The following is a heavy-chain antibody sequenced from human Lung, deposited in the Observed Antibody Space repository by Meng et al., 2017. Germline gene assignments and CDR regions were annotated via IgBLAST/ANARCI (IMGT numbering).Heavy chain of an antibody. J-gene: IGHJ4*02. CDR1: GGSFSDYY. D-gene: IGHD4-11*01. CDR3: ARGPTTMAHDFDY. V-gene: IGHV4-34*01. CDR2: INHSGST. Sequence: QVQVQQGGARLLKPSETLSPTCVVSGGSFSDYYWSWIRQPPGKGLEWIGEINHSGSTNYNPSLESRATISVDTSQNNLSLKLSSVTAADSAVYYCARGPTTMAHDFDYWGQGTLVTVSS.